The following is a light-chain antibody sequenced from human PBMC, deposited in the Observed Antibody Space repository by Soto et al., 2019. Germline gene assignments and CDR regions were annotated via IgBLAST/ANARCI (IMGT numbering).Light chain of an antibody. CDR3: QQYSQWPRT. Sequence: EIVMTQSPATLSVSPGERATLSCRASQSVTTNLARYQQKPGQAPRLLMYGVSTRATGIAARFGGSVSATECTITSSSLQSEDFAVDYCQQYSQWPRTLGVGTKVEIK. CDR2: GVS. CDR1: QSVTTN. J-gene: IGKJ4*01. V-gene: IGKV3-15*01.